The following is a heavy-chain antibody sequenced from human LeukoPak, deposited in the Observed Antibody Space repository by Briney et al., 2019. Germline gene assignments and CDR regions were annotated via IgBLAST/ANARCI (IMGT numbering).Heavy chain of an antibody. J-gene: IGHJ5*02. CDR1: GFTFSRNA. Sequence: GGSLRLSCAASGFTFSRNAMHWVRQAPGKGLEWVAFIRYDGSNKYYADSVKGRFTVSRDNSRSTLYLQMNSLRPEDTAMYYCGRKYYVDYGGAGVDPGGKGTLVTASS. D-gene: IGHD4-17*01. CDR2: IRYDGSNK. V-gene: IGHV3-30*02. CDR3: GRKYYVDYGGAGVDP.